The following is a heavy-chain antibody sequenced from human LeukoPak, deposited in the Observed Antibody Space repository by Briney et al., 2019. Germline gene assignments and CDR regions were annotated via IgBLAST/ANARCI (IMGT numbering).Heavy chain of an antibody. CDR1: GFTFSSYS. D-gene: IGHD3-10*01. CDR3: AGGSGSYYNGFDY. V-gene: IGHV3-48*01. J-gene: IGHJ4*02. Sequence: GGSLRLSCAASGFTFSSYSMNWVRQAPGKGLEWVSCISSSSSTIYYADSVKGRFTISRDNAKNSLYLQMNSLRAEDTAVYYCAGGSGSYYNGFDYWGQGTLVTVSS. CDR2: ISSSSSTI.